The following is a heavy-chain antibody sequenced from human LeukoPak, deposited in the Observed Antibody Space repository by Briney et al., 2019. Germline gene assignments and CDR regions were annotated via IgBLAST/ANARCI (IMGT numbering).Heavy chain of an antibody. J-gene: IGHJ3*01. D-gene: IGHD3-9*01. V-gene: IGHV3-21*01. CDR3: VRDRYDILTGYNDAFDV. CDR1: GFTFSSYS. CDR2: ISSSDTYI. Sequence: GGSLRLSCAASGFTFSSYSMNWVRQAPGKGLEWVSSISSSDTYIYHADSVKGRFTISRDNAKNSLYLQMNSLRVEDTAVYYCVRDRYDILTGYNDAFDVWGQGTMVTVSS.